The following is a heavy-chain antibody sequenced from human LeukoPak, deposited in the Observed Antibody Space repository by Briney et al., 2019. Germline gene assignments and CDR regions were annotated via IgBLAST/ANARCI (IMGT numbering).Heavy chain of an antibody. V-gene: IGHV4-30-4*08. D-gene: IGHD2-15*01. CDR3: ARRSRHCSGGSCYSGKKNAFHI. J-gene: IGHJ3*02. Sequence: SQTLPLTCTVSGGSISSGAYYWNWIRQHPGKGLEWIGYIYYSGSTNYNPSLKSRVTISVDTSKNQFSLKLSSVTAADTAVYYCARRSRHCSGGSCYSGKKNAFHIWGQGTMVTVSS. CDR1: GGSISSGAYY. CDR2: IYYSGST.